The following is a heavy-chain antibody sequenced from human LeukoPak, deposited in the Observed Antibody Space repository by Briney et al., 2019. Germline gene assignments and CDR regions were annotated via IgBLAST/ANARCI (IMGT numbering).Heavy chain of an antibody. CDR3: ARNGAIWFGEFNWFDP. V-gene: IGHV1-8*01. CDR1: GYTFTSYD. CDR2: MNPNSGNT. Sequence: ASVKVSCKASGYTFTSYDINWVRQAPGQGLEWMGWMNPNSGNTGYVQKFQGRVTMTRNTSISTAYMELSSLRSEDTAVYYCARNGAIWFGEFNWFDPWGQGTLVTVSS. J-gene: IGHJ5*02. D-gene: IGHD3-10*01.